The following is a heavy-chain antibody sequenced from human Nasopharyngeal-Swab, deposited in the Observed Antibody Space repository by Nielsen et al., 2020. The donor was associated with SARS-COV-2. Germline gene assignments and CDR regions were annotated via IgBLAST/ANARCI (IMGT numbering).Heavy chain of an antibody. D-gene: IGHD3-10*01. CDR3: ARDSNYYGSGSDAFNL. V-gene: IGHV3-33*01. CDR1: GFTFISYG. Sequence: GGSLSLSCAASGFTFISYGLHWVRQAPGKGLEWVAFICYDGVNKYYADSVKGRFTISRDNSKNTVFLQMNNLRVEDTAMYYCARDSNYYGSGSDAFNLWGQGTLVTVSS. J-gene: IGHJ3*01. CDR2: ICYDGVNK.